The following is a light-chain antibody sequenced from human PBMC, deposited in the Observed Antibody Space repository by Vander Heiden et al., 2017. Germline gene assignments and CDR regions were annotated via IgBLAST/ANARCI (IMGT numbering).Light chain of an antibody. CDR2: EVS. CDR3: CSYAGSYTVV. Sequence: QSTLPQPRSVSGSPGQSVTISCTGPSSDVGGYNYVSRYQQHPGKTPILMIYEVSKRPSGVPARFSVSKSGNTASLTISGLKAEDEADYYCCSYAGSYTVVFGGGTKLTVL. J-gene: IGLJ2*01. CDR1: SSDVGGYNY. V-gene: IGLV2-11*01.